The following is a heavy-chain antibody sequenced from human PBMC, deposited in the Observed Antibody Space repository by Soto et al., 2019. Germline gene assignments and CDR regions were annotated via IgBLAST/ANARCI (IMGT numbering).Heavy chain of an antibody. Sequence: QVQLVESGGGVVQPGRSLRLSCAASGFTIRNYAMHWVRQAPGKGLEWVALISYDGGNKKYADSVKGRFTISRDNSKSTMYLQMNGLRAGDTAVYYCARDRFGSSGWSTFRFDPWGQGALVTVSS. CDR2: ISYDGGNK. CDR1: GFTIRNYA. J-gene: IGHJ5*02. D-gene: IGHD6-19*01. V-gene: IGHV3-30-3*01. CDR3: ARDRFGSSGWSTFRFDP.